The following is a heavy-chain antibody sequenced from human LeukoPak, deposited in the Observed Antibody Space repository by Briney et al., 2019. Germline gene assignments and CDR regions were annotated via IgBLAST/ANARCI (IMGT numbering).Heavy chain of an antibody. CDR2: ISAYNGNT. Sequence: ASVKVSCKASGYTFTSYGISWVRQAPGQGLEWMGWISAYNGNTNYAQKLQGRVTMTTDTSTSTAYMELRSLRSDDTAVYYCARDSPRIAAAGTFDYWGQGTPVTVSS. D-gene: IGHD6-13*01. CDR3: ARDSPRIAAAGTFDY. V-gene: IGHV1-18*01. CDR1: GYTFTSYG. J-gene: IGHJ4*02.